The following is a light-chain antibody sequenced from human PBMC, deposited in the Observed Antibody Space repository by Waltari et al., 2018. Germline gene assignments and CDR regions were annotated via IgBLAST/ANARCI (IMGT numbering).Light chain of an antibody. V-gene: IGLV1-40*01. CDR2: SYN. CDR3: QSYDGSLSASI. CDR1: SSNIGAGYD. J-gene: IGLJ2*01. Sequence: QSVLTQPPSMSGAPGQRVTISCTGRSSNIGAGYDGHWYQQLPGTAPKLLIYSYNNRPSGVPDRFSGSKSGTSASLAIAGLQAEDEADYYCQSYDGSLSASIFGGGTKLTVL.